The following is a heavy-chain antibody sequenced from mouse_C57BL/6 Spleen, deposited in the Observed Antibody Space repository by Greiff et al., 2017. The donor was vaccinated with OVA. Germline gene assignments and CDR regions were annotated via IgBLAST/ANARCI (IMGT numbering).Heavy chain of an antibody. CDR2: ILPGSGST. CDR1: GYTFTGYW. CDR3: ASTTSTTVVAHYYAMGY. J-gene: IGHJ4*01. D-gene: IGHD1-1*01. V-gene: IGHV1-9*01. Sequence: VQRVESGAELMKPGASVKLSCKATGYTFTGYWIEWVKQRPGHGLEWIGEILPGSGSTNYNEKFKGKATFTADTSTNTAYMQLSSLTTEDSAIYYCASTTSTTVVAHYYAMGYWGQGTSVTVSS.